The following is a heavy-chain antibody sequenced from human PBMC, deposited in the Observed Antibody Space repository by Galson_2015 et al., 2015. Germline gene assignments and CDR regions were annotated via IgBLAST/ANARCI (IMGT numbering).Heavy chain of an antibody. V-gene: IGHV4-39*01. Sequence: SEPLYLTCTVSVGSITSSSYYWGWVRQLPGKGLEWIGSIYYSGSTYYNPSLKSRVTISANTSKNQFSLKLISVTAADTAVYYCARILLPGYFDHWGQGNLVTVSS. CDR3: ARILLPGYFDH. CDR2: IYYSGST. D-gene: IGHD2-21*01. J-gene: IGHJ4*02. CDR1: VGSITSSSYY.